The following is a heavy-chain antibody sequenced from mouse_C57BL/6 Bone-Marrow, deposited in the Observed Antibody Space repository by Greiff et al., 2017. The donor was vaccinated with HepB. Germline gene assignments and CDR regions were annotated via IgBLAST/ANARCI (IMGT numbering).Heavy chain of an antibody. Sequence: VQLQQSGAELVRPGASVKLSCTASGFNIKDDYMHWVKQSPEQGLEWIEWIDPENGDTEYASKFQGQATITADTSSNTAYLQLSSLTSEDTAVYYCTSNWDEGGYFDVWGTGTTVTVSS. CDR3: TSNWDEGGYFDV. CDR1: GFNIKDDY. D-gene: IGHD4-1*01. J-gene: IGHJ1*03. V-gene: IGHV14-4*01. CDR2: IDPENGDT.